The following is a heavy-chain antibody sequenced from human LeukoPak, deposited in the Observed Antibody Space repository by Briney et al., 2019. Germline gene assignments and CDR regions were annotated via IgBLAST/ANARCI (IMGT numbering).Heavy chain of an antibody. CDR1: GGSISSYY. CDR3: ASQYYYDSSGYFPYYYYMDV. J-gene: IGHJ6*03. D-gene: IGHD3-22*01. V-gene: IGHV4-59*01. Sequence: SETLSLTCTVSGGSISSYYWSWIRQPPGKGLEWIGYIYYSGSTNYNPSLKSRVTISVDTSKNQFSLKLSSVTAADTAVYYCASQYYYDSSGYFPYYYYMDVWGKGTTVTISS. CDR2: IYYSGST.